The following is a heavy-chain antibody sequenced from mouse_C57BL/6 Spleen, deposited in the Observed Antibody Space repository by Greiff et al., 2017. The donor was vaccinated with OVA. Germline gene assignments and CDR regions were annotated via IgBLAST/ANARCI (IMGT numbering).Heavy chain of an antibody. V-gene: IGHV5-16*01. CDR3: ARERKTGSYFDY. CDR2: INYDGSST. CDR1: GFTFSDYY. D-gene: IGHD4-1*01. Sequence: VQLKESAGGLVQPGRSMKLSCTASGFTFSDYYMAWVRQVPEKGLEWVANINYDGSSTYYLDSLKSRFIISRDNAKNILYLQMSSLKSEDTATYYCARERKTGSYFDYWGQGTTLTVSS. J-gene: IGHJ2*01.